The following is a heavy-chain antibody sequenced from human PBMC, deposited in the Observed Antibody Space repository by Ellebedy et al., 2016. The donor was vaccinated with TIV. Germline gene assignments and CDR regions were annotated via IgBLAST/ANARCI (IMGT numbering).Heavy chain of an antibody. J-gene: IGHJ6*02. Sequence: GESLKISCSASGFTFSSYAMHWVRQAPGKGLEYVSAISSNGGSKYYADSVKGRFTISRDNSKNTLYLQMSSLRAEDTAVYYCVKDDGGYGMDVWGQGTTVTVSS. CDR1: GFTFSSYA. D-gene: IGHD3-16*01. V-gene: IGHV3-64D*09. CDR3: VKDDGGYGMDV. CDR2: ISSNGGSK.